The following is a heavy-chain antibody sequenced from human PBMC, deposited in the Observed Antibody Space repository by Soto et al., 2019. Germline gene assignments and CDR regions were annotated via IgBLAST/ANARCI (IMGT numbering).Heavy chain of an antibody. V-gene: IGHV1-8*01. Sequence: QVQLVQSGAEVKKPGASVKVSCKASGYNFITYDINWVRQAPGQGLEWMGWVNAHSGQTEFAQKFQGRLTMTTNTSITTAYMEWSSLRSEDTAIYYCARAEAWNFIYRLDTWGQGTLVTVAS. J-gene: IGHJ5*02. CDR3: ARAEAWNFIYRLDT. D-gene: IGHD1-1*01. CDR1: GYNFITYD. CDR2: VNAHSGQT.